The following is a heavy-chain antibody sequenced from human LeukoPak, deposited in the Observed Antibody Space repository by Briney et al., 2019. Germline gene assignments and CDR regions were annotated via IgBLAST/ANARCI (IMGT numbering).Heavy chain of an antibody. CDR2: MYYSGST. V-gene: IGHV4-39*01. CDR3: ARARPNWNPPDF. D-gene: IGHD1-1*01. CDR1: GVSINSSQYY. J-gene: IGHJ4*02. Sequence: PSETLSLTCAVSGVSINSSQYYWGWIRQPPGKGLEWIGTMYYSGSTYYNPSLKSRVTISVDTSKNQFFLNLSSVTAADTAVYYCARARPNWNPPDFWGQGTLVTVSS.